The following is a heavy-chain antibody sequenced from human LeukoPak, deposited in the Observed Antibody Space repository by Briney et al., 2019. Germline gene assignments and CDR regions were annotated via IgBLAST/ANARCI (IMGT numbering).Heavy chain of an antibody. CDR2: IKEDGSDK. CDR1: GFTFSNCA. V-gene: IGHV3-7*01. Sequence: QPGGSLRLSCAASGFTFSNCAMAWVRQAPGKGLEWVANIKEDGSDKHYLDSVKGRFTISRDNADNSMYLQMSSLRADDTAVYFCARIKDRSWPFDLWGQGTLVTVSS. D-gene: IGHD6-19*01. J-gene: IGHJ4*02. CDR3: ARIKDRSWPFDL.